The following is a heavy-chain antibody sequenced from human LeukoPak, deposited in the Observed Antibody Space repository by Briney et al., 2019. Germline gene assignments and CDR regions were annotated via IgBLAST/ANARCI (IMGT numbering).Heavy chain of an antibody. V-gene: IGHV3-21*01. Sequence: GESLRLSCAASGFTFGSYSMNWVRQAPGKGLEWVSSISSSSSYIYYADSVKGRFTISRDNAKNSLYLQMNSLRAEDTAVYYCARGGRGGSGWYFDYWGQGTLVTVSS. CDR1: GFTFGSYS. J-gene: IGHJ4*02. D-gene: IGHD6-19*01. CDR3: ARGGRGGSGWYFDY. CDR2: ISSSSSYI.